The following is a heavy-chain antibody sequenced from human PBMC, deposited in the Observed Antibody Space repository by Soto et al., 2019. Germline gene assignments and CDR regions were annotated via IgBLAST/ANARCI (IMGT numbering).Heavy chain of an antibody. V-gene: IGHV3-23*01. Sequence: EVQLLESGGGLVQPGGSLRLSCAASGFTFSSYAMSWVRQAPGKGLEWVSAISGSGGSTYYADSVKGRFTISRDNSKNTLYLQMNSLRAEDTAVYYCALTRAARLPGPPQNWFDPWGQGTLVTVSS. CDR2: ISGSGGST. CDR3: ALTRAARLPGPPQNWFDP. D-gene: IGHD6-6*01. CDR1: GFTFSSYA. J-gene: IGHJ5*02.